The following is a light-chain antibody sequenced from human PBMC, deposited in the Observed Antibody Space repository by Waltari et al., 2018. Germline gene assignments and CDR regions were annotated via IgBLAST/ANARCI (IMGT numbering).Light chain of an antibody. J-gene: IGLJ3*02. CDR3: CSYAGSWIWV. CDR1: NSDVGNYNL. V-gene: IGLV2-23*02. Sequence: QAALTQPASVSGSPGQSITISCTGSNSDVGNYNLVSWYQKHPGKAPTLIIYEVTNRPSGISDRFSGFKTGNTASLTISGLQAEDEADYYCCSYAGSWIWVFGGGTELTVL. CDR2: EVT.